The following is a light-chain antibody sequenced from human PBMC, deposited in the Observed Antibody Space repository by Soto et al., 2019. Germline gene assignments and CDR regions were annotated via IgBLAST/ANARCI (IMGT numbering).Light chain of an antibody. J-gene: IGKJ4*01. Sequence: ETVLTQSPGTLSLSPGERATLSCRASQSFAKNYFSWYQHKPGQGPRLLISGTSSRATGIPDRFSGSGSGTDFTLTISRLQPEDFAVYYCLQYASEPLTFGGGTKVEI. V-gene: IGKV3-20*01. CDR3: LQYASEPLT. CDR1: QSFAKNY. CDR2: GTS.